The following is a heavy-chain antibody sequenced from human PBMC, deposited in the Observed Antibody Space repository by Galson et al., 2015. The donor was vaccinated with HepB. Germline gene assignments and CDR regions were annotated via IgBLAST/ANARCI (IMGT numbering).Heavy chain of an antibody. CDR1: EYTFIGFS. CDR3: ARASWSDRYFDY. Sequence: SVKVSCKASEYTFIGFSIHWVRQAPGQGLEWMGRINPSSGGTDYAQQFQDRFTMTRDTAINTAYMELSRLTSNVTAVYYCARASWSDRYFDYWGQGTLLTVSS. CDR2: INPSSGGT. V-gene: IGHV1-2*06. D-gene: IGHD6-13*01. J-gene: IGHJ4*02.